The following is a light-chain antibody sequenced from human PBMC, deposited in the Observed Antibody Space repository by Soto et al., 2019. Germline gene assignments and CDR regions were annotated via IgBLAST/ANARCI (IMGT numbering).Light chain of an antibody. CDR2: DVS. CDR1: SSDVGGYNY. Sequence: ALTQPRSVSGSPGQSVTISCTGTSSDVGGYNYVSWYQQHPGKAPKLMIYDVSKRPSGVPDRFSGSKSGNTASLTISGLQAEDEADYYCCSYAGSYTFPYVFGTGTKVTVL. CDR3: CSYAGSYTFPYV. J-gene: IGLJ1*01. V-gene: IGLV2-11*01.